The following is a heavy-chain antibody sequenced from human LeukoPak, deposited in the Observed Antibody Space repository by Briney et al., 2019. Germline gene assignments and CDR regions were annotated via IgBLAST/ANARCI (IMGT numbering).Heavy chain of an antibody. V-gene: IGHV3-7*01. CDR1: GFTFSSYW. CDR3: ARTYSSPYFDY. J-gene: IGHJ4*02. Sequence: GGSLRLSCAASGFTFSSYWMSWVRQAPGKGLVWVANIKQDGSEKYYVDSVKGRFTISRDNAKNSLYLQMNSLRAEDTAVYYCARTYSSPYFDYWGQGTLVTVSS. CDR2: IKQDGSEK. D-gene: IGHD6-19*01.